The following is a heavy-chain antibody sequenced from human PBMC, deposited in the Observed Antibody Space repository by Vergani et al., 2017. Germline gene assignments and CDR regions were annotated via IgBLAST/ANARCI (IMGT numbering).Heavy chain of an antibody. D-gene: IGHD1-1*01. CDR2: IRYDGSNK. Sequence: QVQLVESGGGVVQPGGSLRLSCAASGFTFSSYGMHWVRQAPGKGLEWVAFIRYDGSNKYYAESVKGRFTSSRDNSKNTLYLQMNSLRAEDTAVYYCAKDRRRTGEFFDYWGQGTLVTVSS. CDR3: AKDRRRTGEFFDY. CDR1: GFTFSSYG. J-gene: IGHJ4*02. V-gene: IGHV3-30*02.